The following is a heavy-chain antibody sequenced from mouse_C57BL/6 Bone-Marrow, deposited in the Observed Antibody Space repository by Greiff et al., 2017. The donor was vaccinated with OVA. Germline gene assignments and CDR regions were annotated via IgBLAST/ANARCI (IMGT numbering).Heavy chain of an antibody. CDR3: ARPYGSSLDY. V-gene: IGHV5-6*01. J-gene: IGHJ2*01. CDR1: GFTFSSYG. CDR2: ISSGGSYT. D-gene: IGHD1-1*01. Sequence: EVQLVESGGDLVKPGGSLKLSCAASGFTFSSYGMSWVRQTPDKRLEWVATISSGGSYTYSPDSVKGRVTISRYNAKNTLYLQMSSLKSEDTAMYYCARPYGSSLDYWGQGTTLTVSS.